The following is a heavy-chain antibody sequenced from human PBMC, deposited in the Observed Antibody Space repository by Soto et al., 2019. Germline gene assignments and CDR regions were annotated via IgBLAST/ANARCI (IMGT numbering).Heavy chain of an antibody. Sequence: GASVKVSCKASGGTFSSYAISWVRQAPGQGLEWMGGIIPIFGTANYAQKFQGRVTITADESTSTAYMELSSLRSEDTAVYYCARSSGNDSYYYYGMDVWGQGTTVTVSS. CDR2: IIPIFGTA. V-gene: IGHV1-69*13. D-gene: IGHD5-12*01. CDR1: GGTFSSYA. J-gene: IGHJ6*02. CDR3: ARSSGNDSYYYYGMDV.